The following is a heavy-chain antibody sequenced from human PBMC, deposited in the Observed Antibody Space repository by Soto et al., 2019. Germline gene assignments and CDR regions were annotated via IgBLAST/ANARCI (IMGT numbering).Heavy chain of an antibody. CDR1: GYTFTSYG. D-gene: IGHD3-3*01. V-gene: IGHV1-18*01. Sequence: ASVKVSCKASGYTFTSYGISWVRQAPGQGLEWMGWISAYNGNTNYAQKLQGRVTMTTDTSTSTAYMELRSLRSDDTAVYYCARIPGYYDFWSGYSRYGMAVWGQGTTVTVSS. J-gene: IGHJ6*02. CDR2: ISAYNGNT. CDR3: ARIPGYYDFWSGYSRYGMAV.